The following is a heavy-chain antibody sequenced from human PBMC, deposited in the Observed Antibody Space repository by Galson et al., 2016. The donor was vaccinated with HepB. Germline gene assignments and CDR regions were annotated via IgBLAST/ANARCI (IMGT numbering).Heavy chain of an antibody. J-gene: IGHJ6*02. V-gene: IGHV3-48*03. Sequence: SLRLSCAASGFTFSSYGMTWIRQAPGKGLEWLSYISSSGSTIYYADSVKGRFTISRDNAKSSLYLQMNSLRAEDTAVYYCARVMVDYHYWSNKPKHYYSGMDVWGQGTTVTVSS. CDR3: ARVMVDYHYWSNKPKHYYSGMDV. CDR1: GFTFSSYG. D-gene: IGHD3-3*01. CDR2: ISSSGSTI.